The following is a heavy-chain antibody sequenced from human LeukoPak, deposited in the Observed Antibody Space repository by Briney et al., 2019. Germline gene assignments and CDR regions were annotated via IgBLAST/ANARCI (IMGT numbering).Heavy chain of an antibody. D-gene: IGHD4-17*01. CDR2: ISYGGSNK. V-gene: IGHV3-30*04. CDR1: GFTFSSYA. J-gene: IGHJ4*02. Sequence: PGGSLRLSCAASGFTFSSYAMHWVRQAPGKGLEWVAVISYGGSNKYYADSVKGRFTISRDNSKNTLYLQMNSLRAEDTAVYYCARAGADSYGDYVYFDYWGQGTLVTVSS. CDR3: ARAGADSYGDYVYFDY.